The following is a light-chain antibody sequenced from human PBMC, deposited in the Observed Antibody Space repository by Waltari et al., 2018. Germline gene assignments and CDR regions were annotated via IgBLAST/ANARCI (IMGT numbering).Light chain of an antibody. CDR3: SSYTSSSTWV. CDR1: SSDVGGYNH. J-gene: IGLJ3*02. CDR2: DVS. Sequence: QSALTQPASVPGSPGPSITISCTGTSSDVGGYNHVSWYQQHPGKAPKLMIYDVSKRPSGVSNRFSGSKSGNTASLTISGLQAEDEADYYCSSYTSSSTWVFGGGTKLTVL. V-gene: IGLV2-14*01.